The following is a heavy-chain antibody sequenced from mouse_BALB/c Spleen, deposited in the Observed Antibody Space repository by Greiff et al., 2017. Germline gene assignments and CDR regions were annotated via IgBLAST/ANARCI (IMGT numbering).Heavy chain of an antibody. Sequence: VKLQQSGAELARPGASVKMSCKASGYTFTSYTMHWVKQRPGQGLEWIGYINPSSGYTNYNQKFKDKATLTADKSSSTAYMQLSSLTSEDSAVYYCARSTMIEAMDYWGQGTSVTVSS. V-gene: IGHV1-4*01. CDR3: ARSTMIEAMDY. CDR2: INPSSGYT. CDR1: GYTFTSYT. J-gene: IGHJ4*01. D-gene: IGHD2-4*01.